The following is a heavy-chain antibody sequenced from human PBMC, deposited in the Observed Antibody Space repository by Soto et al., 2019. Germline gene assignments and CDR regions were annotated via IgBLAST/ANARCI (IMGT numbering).Heavy chain of an antibody. V-gene: IGHV2-5*02. CDR3: AHKGPEDWPLDY. CDR1: GFSLSTSGVG. D-gene: IGHD3-9*01. Sequence: QITLKESGPTLVRPTQTLTLTCAFSGFSLSTSGVGVGWIRQPPGKALEWLAVIYWDDSKHYSPSLRSRLTITKDTSKIQVVLTMTNMDPMDTGTYYCAHKGPEDWPLDYWAQGTLVTVSS. J-gene: IGHJ4*02. CDR2: IYWDDSK.